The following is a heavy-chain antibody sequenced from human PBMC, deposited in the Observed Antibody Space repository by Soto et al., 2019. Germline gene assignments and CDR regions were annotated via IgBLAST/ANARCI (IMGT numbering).Heavy chain of an antibody. V-gene: IGHV3-30*04. CDR3: ARDPYFDY. CDR2: ISYDGRND. CDR1: GFTFNSYP. J-gene: IGHJ4*02. Sequence: ESGGGVVQPGRSLRLSCEASGFTFNSYPIHWVRQAPGKGLEWVAVISYDGRNDYYGDSVRGRFTISRDNSKNTVYLQMNSLTPEDTDVYYCARDPYFDYWGQGTLVTVSS.